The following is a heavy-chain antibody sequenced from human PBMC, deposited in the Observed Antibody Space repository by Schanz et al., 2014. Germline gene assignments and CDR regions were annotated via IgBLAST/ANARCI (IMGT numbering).Heavy chain of an antibody. CDR3: ARDSGPYYDKSMDV. CDR1: GFTLSSYA. Sequence: VHLVESGGGAVRPGGSLRLSCAAYGFTLSSYAMHWVRQAPGKGLEWVAVISYDGSNKYYADSVKGRFTISRDNAKNSLYLQMNSLRAEDTALYYCARDSGPYYDKSMDVWGQGTTVAVSS. V-gene: IGHV3-30-3*01. J-gene: IGHJ6*02. CDR2: ISYDGSNK. D-gene: IGHD3-9*01.